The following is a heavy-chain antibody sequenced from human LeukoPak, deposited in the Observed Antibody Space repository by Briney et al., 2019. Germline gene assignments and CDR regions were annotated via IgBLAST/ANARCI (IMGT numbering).Heavy chain of an antibody. D-gene: IGHD6-13*01. CDR1: GYTFTGYY. J-gene: IGHJ4*02. CDR3: ARSAVWDSSSWYDY. CDR2: INPNSGGT. Sequence: ASVKVSCKASGYTFTGYYMHWVRQAPGQGLEWMGWINPNSGGTNYAQKFQGRATMTRDTSISTAYMELSRLRSDDTAVYYCARSAVWDSSSWYDYWGQGTLVTVSS. V-gene: IGHV1-2*02.